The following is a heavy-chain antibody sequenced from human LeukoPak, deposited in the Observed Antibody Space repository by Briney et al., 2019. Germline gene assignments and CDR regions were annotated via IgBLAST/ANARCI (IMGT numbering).Heavy chain of an antibody. J-gene: IGHJ3*02. CDR2: ISGSGGST. D-gene: IGHD3-10*01. CDR3: AKNRGLFYAFDI. V-gene: IGHV3-23*01. Sequence: PGGSLRLSCAASGFTFSSYAMSWVRPAPGKGLEWVSAISGSGGSTYYADPVKGRFTISRDNSKNTLYLQMNSLRAEDTAVDYCAKNRGLFYAFDIWGQGTMVTVSS. CDR1: GFTFSSYA.